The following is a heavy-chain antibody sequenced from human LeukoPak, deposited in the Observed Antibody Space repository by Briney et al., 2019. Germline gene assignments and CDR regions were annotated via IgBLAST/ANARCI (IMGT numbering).Heavy chain of an antibody. CDR1: GYTFTGYL. J-gene: IGHJ1*01. D-gene: IGHD6-19*01. CDR3: ARVQWLVPGYFQH. V-gene: IGHV1-2*02. CDR2: MNPNSGCT. Sequence: VASVKDSCKASGYTFTGYLLHWVRQALGQGVEWMGWMNPNSGCTNYAEKFQGRVTMTRDTSMSTAYMELSRLRSDDTAVYYCARVQWLVPGYFQHWCQGTRVIVSA.